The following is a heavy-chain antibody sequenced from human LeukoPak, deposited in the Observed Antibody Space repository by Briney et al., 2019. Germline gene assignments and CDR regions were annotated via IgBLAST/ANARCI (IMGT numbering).Heavy chain of an antibody. CDR1: GYTFTSYA. J-gene: IGHJ4*02. CDR3: ARVVRGYSGYDSLDY. Sequence: ASVKVSCKASGYTFTSYAMHWVRQAPGQRLEWMGWINAGNGNTKYSQKFQGRVTITRDTSASTAYMELSSLRSEDTAVYYCARVVRGYSGYDSLDYWGQGTLVTVSS. CDR2: INAGNGNT. D-gene: IGHD5-12*01. V-gene: IGHV1-3*01.